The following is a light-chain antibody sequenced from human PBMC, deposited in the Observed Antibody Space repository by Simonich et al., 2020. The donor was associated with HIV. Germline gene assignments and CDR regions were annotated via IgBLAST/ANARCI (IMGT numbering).Light chain of an antibody. CDR3: QHYYNSPLT. CDR1: QSISSY. CDR2: AAS. V-gene: IGKV1-39*01. Sequence: DIQMTQSPSSLSASVGDRVTITCRASQSISSYLNWYQQKPGKAPKLLIYAASSLQSGVPSRFSGSGSGIDFTLTISSLQAEDVAVYYCQHYYNSPLTFGGGTRWRSN. J-gene: IGKJ4*01.